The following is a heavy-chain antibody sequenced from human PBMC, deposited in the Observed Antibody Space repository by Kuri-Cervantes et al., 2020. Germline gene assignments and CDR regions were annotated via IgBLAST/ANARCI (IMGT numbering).Heavy chain of an antibody. Sequence: SETLSLTCAVSAYPISSGYYWGWIRQPPGKGLEWIGIIYHSGSTYYNPSLKSRVTISVDASNNQFSLKLSSVTAADTAVYYCARARGSPFYGMDVWGQGTTVTVSS. CDR1: AYPISSGYY. J-gene: IGHJ6*02. CDR3: ARARGSPFYGMDV. D-gene: IGHD1-26*01. V-gene: IGHV4-38-2*01. CDR2: IYHSGST.